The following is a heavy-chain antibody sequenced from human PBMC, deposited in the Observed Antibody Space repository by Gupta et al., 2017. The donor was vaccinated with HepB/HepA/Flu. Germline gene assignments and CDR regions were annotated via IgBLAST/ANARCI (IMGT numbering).Heavy chain of an antibody. Sequence: QVQVVESGGDVVQPGWSLTLSCAASGFPLTSDGMHWVRQAPGKGLEWVADVWDSEDKKYYADSVKGRFTISRDTSENTVYLQMNMLRDEDTAIYYWTRDADGSALQWFFDLWGRGTLVTVTS. CDR1: GFPLTSDG. CDR3: TRDADGSALQWFFDL. J-gene: IGHJ2*01. V-gene: IGHV3-33*01. D-gene: IGHD1-1*01. CDR2: VWDSEDKK.